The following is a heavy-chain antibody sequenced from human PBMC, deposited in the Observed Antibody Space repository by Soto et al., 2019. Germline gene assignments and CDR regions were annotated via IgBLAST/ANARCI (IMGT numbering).Heavy chain of an antibody. V-gene: IGHV3-23*01. CDR3: AKGEITYYYDSSRPDPLAI. CDR1: GFTFSSYA. CDR2: ISGSGGST. J-gene: IGHJ3*02. Sequence: PGGSLRLSCAASGFTFSSYAMSWVRQAPGKGLEWVSAISGSGGSTYYADSVKGRFTISRDNSKNTLYLQMNSLRAEDTAVYYCAKGEITYYYDSSRPDPLAIWGEGTMVTVSS. D-gene: IGHD3-22*01.